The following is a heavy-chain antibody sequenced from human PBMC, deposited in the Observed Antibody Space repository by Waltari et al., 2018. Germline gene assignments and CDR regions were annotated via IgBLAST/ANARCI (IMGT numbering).Heavy chain of an antibody. Sequence: QVQLVQSGAEVKKPGSSVKVSCKASGSTFSSYAISWVRQAPGQGLEWMGGIIPIFVTANYAQKFQGRVTITTDESTSTAYMELSSLRSEDTAVYYCARGPIGGVIAYAFDIWGQGTMVTVSS. CDR2: IIPIFVTA. CDR1: GSTFSSYA. V-gene: IGHV1-69*05. D-gene: IGHD3-16*02. J-gene: IGHJ3*02. CDR3: ARGPIGGVIAYAFDI.